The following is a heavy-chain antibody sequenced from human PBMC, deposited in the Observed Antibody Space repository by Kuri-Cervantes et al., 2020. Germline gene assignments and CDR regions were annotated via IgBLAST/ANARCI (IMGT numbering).Heavy chain of an antibody. CDR1: GFTFGTYG. CDR3: AKDVYDYVWGSYFFGAFDI. V-gene: IGHV3-30*02. J-gene: IGHJ3*02. Sequence: GESLKISCAASGFTFGTYGMHWVRQAPGKGLEWVAVIWYDGSNKYYADSVKGRFTISRDNSKNTLYLQMKSLRAEDTAVYYCAKDVYDYVWGSYFFGAFDIWGQGTMVTVSS. CDR2: IWYDGSNK. D-gene: IGHD3-16*01.